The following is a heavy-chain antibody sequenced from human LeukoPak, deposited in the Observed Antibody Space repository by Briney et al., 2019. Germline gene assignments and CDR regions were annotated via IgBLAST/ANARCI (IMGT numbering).Heavy chain of an antibody. CDR3: ATGKIYCSTTSCSDDS. V-gene: IGHV1-24*01. CDR1: GYTLTELS. Sequence: ASVKVSCKVSGYTLTELSMHWVRQAPGKGLEWMGGFHPEDGETVYAQKFQGRVTMTEDTSTDTAYMELSRLRSEDTAVYYCATGKIYCSTTSCSDDSWGQGTLVTVSS. CDR2: FHPEDGET. J-gene: IGHJ4*02. D-gene: IGHD2-2*01.